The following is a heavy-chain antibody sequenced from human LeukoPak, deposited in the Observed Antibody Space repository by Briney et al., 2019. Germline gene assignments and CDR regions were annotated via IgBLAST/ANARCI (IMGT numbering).Heavy chain of an antibody. V-gene: IGHV3-15*01. CDR3: TTRSPSSYDFWSGYYY. CDR1: GFTFSNAW. J-gene: IGHJ4*02. CDR2: IKSKTDGGTT. D-gene: IGHD3-3*01. Sequence: GGSLRLSCAASGFTFSNAWMSWVRQAPGKGLEWVGRIKSKTDGGTTDYAAPVKGRFTISRDDSKNTLYLQMNSLKTEDTAVYYCTTRSPSSYDFWSGYYYWGQGTLVTVSS.